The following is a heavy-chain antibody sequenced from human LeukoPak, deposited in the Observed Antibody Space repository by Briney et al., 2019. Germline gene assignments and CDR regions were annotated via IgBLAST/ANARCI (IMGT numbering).Heavy chain of an antibody. CDR2: MNPNSGNT. V-gene: IGHV1-8*01. CDR3: ARGPYITMVRGVSGYYGMDV. D-gene: IGHD3-10*01. J-gene: IGHJ6*02. Sequence: GASVKVSCKASGYTFTSYDINWVRQATGQGLEWMGWMNPNSGNTGYAQKFQGRVTMTRNTSISTAYIELSSLRSEDTAVYYCARGPYITMVRGVSGYYGMDVWGQGTTVTVSS. CDR1: GYTFTSYD.